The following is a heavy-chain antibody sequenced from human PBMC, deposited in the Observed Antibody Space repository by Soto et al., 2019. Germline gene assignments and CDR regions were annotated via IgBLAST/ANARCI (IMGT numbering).Heavy chain of an antibody. D-gene: IGHD3-3*01. CDR2: ISAYNGNT. Sequence: GASVKVSCKASGYTFTSYGISWVRQAPGQGLEWMGWISAYNGNTNYAQKLQGRVTMTTDTSTSTAYMELRSLRSDDTAVYYCARDRDGFLEWLTQGWGYWGQGTLVTVSS. V-gene: IGHV1-18*01. J-gene: IGHJ4*02. CDR3: ARDRDGFLEWLTQGWGY. CDR1: GYTFTSYG.